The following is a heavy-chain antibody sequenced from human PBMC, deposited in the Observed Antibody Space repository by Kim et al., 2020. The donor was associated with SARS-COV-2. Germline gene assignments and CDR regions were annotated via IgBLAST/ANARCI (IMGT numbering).Heavy chain of an antibody. Sequence: GSATYYVDSLKGRFTSSSDNAKNSLHLQMNSLRADDTAIYYCAIGRGIAIWGQGTRVTVSS. J-gene: IGHJ3*02. D-gene: IGHD3-16*01. CDR2: GSAT. V-gene: IGHV3-7*03. CDR3: AIGRGIAI.